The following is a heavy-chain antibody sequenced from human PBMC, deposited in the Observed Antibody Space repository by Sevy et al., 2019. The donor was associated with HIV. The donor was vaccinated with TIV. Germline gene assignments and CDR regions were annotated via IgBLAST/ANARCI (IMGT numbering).Heavy chain of an antibody. CDR3: AKERGDITLVPAAMEH. CDR1: RLTFRNYG. J-gene: IGHJ1*01. D-gene: IGHD2-2*01. CDR2: ISYDGSKK. Sequence: GGSLRLSCAASRLTFRNYGMHWVRQAPGKGLEWLAVISYDGSKKYYGDSVKGRFTISRDNSKNTLYLQMNSLRPEDTAVYYCAKERGDITLVPAAMEHWGQGTLVTVSS. V-gene: IGHV3-30*18.